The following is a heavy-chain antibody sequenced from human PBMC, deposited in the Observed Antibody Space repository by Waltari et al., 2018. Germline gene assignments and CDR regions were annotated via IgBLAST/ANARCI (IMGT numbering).Heavy chain of an antibody. CDR1: GYTLTELS. CDR3: ATRTPERGPFDY. J-gene: IGHJ4*02. CDR2: FDPEHCET. D-gene: IGHD1-1*01. Sequence: QVQLVQSGAEVKKPGASVKVSCKVSGYTLTELSMHWVRQAPGKGLEWMGGFDPEHCETIYSQKFHGRVTMTEDTSTDTAYMGLSSRRSEDTAVYYCATRTPERGPFDYWGQGTLFTVSS. V-gene: IGHV1-24*01.